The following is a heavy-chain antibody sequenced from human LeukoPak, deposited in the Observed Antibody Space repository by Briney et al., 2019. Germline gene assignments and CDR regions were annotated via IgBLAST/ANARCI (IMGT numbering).Heavy chain of an antibody. CDR1: GVSITNYD. Sequence: SETLSLTCTVSGVSITNYDWSWVRQPPGKGLEFIGHVHYSGTANYNPSLRSRVTISIDTSKKHFFLKLKSVTAADTAVYYCARGYGDFRVEGRYFHCWGQGTLVTVSS. D-gene: IGHD4-17*01. CDR2: VHYSGTA. J-gene: IGHJ4*02. CDR3: ARGYGDFRVEGRYFHC. V-gene: IGHV4-59*01.